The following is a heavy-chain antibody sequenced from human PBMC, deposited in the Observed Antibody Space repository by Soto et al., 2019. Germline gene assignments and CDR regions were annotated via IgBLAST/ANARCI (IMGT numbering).Heavy chain of an antibody. CDR3: ARDLGDSSSWYSSY. J-gene: IGHJ4*02. V-gene: IGHV3-21*01. CDR1: GFTFSSYI. Sequence: PGGSLRLSCAASGFTFSSYIMNWVRQAPGKGLEWVSSISSSSSYIYYADSVKGRFTISRDNAKNSLYLQMNSLRAEDTAVYYCARDLGDSSSWYSSYWGQGTLVTVSS. CDR2: ISSSSSYI. D-gene: IGHD6-13*01.